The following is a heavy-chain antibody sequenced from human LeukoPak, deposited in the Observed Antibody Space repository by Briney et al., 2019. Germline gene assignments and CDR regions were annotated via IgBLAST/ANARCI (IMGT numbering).Heavy chain of an antibody. D-gene: IGHD3-22*01. Sequence: SETLSLTCTVSGGSISSSSCYWGWIRQPPGKGLEWIGSIYYSGSTYYNPSLKSRVTISVDTSKNQFSLKLSSVTAADTAVYYCARGNYYDSSGYYPRFDYWGQGTLVTVSS. J-gene: IGHJ4*02. V-gene: IGHV4-39*01. CDR1: GGSISSSSCY. CDR2: IYYSGST. CDR3: ARGNYYDSSGYYPRFDY.